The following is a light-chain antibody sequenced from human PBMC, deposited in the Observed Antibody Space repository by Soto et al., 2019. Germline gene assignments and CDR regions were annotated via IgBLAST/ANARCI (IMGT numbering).Light chain of an antibody. V-gene: IGLV2-23*02. J-gene: IGLJ1*01. CDR3: CSYAGI. CDR1: SSDVGSYNL. CDR2: EVS. Sequence: QSALTQPASVSGSPGQSITISCTGTSSDVGSYNLVSWYQQHPGKAPKLMIYEVSKRPSGVSNRFSGSKSGNTASLTISGLQAEDEADYYCCSYAGIFGTGTKLTVL.